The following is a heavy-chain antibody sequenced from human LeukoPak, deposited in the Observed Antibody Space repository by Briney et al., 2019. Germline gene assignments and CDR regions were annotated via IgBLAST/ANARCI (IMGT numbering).Heavy chain of an antibody. CDR3: ARHAHSSGWYYWYFDL. J-gene: IGHJ2*01. CDR2: IYYSGST. CDR1: GGSISSSSYY. V-gene: IGHV4-39*01. D-gene: IGHD6-19*01. Sequence: SETLSLTCTVSGGSISSSSYYWGWIRQPPGKGLEWIGSIYYSGSTYYNPSLKSRVTISVDTSKNQFSLKLSSVTAADTAVYYCARHAHSSGWYYWYFDLWGRGTLVTVSS.